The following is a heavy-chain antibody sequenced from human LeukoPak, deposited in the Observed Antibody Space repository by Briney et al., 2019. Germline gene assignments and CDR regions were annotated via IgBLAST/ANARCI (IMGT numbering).Heavy chain of an antibody. J-gene: IGHJ4*02. CDR2: ISSSSSTI. Sequence: PGGSLRLSCAASGFTFSSYSMNWVRQAPGKGLEWVSYISSSSSTIYYADSVKGRFTISRDNAKNSLYLQMNSRRDEDTAVYYCARDYGSGRYFFYYFDYWGQGTLVTVSS. CDR3: ARDYGSGRYFFYYFDY. D-gene: IGHD3-10*01. V-gene: IGHV3-48*02. CDR1: GFTFSSYS.